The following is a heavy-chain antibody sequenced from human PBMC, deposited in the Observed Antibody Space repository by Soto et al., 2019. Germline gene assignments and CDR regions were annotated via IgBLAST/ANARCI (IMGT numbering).Heavy chain of an antibody. J-gene: IGHJ2*01. CDR1: EDTFRNYA. CDR3: ASTKYDSSAYYYWYLGL. Sequence: QVELVQSGAEVKKPGASVKVSCQASEDTFRNYAISWVRQAPGQGLEWMGGIIPIFGTANYAQKFQGRVTITADTSASAVYLELRSLRSEDKAVYYCASTKYDSSAYYYWYLGLWGRGTLLTVSS. D-gene: IGHD3-22*01. CDR2: IIPIFGTA. V-gene: IGHV1-69*06.